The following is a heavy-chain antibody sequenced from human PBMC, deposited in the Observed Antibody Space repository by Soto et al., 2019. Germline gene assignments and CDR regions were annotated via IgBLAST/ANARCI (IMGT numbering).Heavy chain of an antibody. CDR3: AKRDSGSGGSPPPINY. CDR2: TVGGGDNI. D-gene: IGHD3-10*01. CDR1: GFTFSSYS. J-gene: IGHJ4*02. V-gene: IGHV3-23*01. Sequence: QLLESGGGLVKPGGSLRLSCADSGFTFSSYSMYWVRQAPGKGLQWFATVGGGDNIFYADSVKGRFTISTDDSQNMVFQKMSSLGPEPPAVYFSAKRDSGSGGSPPPINYWGQGTLVTVSS.